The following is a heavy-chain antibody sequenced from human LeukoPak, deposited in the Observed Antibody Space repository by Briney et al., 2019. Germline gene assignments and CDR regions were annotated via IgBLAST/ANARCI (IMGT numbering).Heavy chain of an antibody. J-gene: IGHJ6*03. Sequence: AGGSLRLSCAASGFTFSSYAMSWVRQAPGKGLEWVSAISGSDGSTYYADSVKGRFTISRDNSKNTLYLQMNSLRAEDTAVYYCAKVFNYYYYMDVWGKGTTVTVSS. CDR1: GFTFSSYA. CDR2: ISGSDGST. V-gene: IGHV3-23*01. CDR3: AKVFNYYYYMDV.